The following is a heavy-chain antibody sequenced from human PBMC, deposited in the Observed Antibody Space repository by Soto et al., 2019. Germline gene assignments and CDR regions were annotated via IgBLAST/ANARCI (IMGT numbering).Heavy chain of an antibody. D-gene: IGHD5-12*01. Sequence: QVQLVQSGAEVKKPGASVKVSCKASGYTFTSYAMHWVRQAPGQRLEWMGWINAGNGNTKYSQKFQGRVTITRDTSASTAYMELSSLRSEDTAVYYCVRPSGYPARGYYYYMDVWGKGTTVTVSS. CDR1: GYTFTSYA. CDR3: VRPSGYPARGYYYYMDV. CDR2: INAGNGNT. J-gene: IGHJ6*03. V-gene: IGHV1-3*01.